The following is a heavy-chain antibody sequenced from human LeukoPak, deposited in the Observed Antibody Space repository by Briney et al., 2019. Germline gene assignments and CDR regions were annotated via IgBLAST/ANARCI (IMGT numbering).Heavy chain of an antibody. CDR1: GFTFSSYS. Sequence: GGSLRLSCAASGFTFSSYSMNWVRQAPGKGLEWVSSISSSSSYIYYADSVKGRFTISGDNAKNSLYLQMNSLRAEDTAVYYCARDLLEDDFWSGYYDYWGQGTLVTVSS. J-gene: IGHJ4*02. D-gene: IGHD3-3*01. CDR3: ARDLLEDDFWSGYYDY. V-gene: IGHV3-21*01. CDR2: ISSSSSYI.